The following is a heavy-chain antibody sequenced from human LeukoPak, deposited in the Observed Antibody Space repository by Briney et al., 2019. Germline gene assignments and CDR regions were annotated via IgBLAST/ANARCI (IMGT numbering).Heavy chain of an antibody. D-gene: IGHD3-22*01. V-gene: IGHV7-4-1*02. Sequence: ASVKVSCKASGYKFSSYAMNWVRQAPGQGLEWMGWINTNTGNPTYAQGFTGRFVFSLDTSVSASYLEINSLKAEDTAVYYCARAMYYDSSGFRDWFDPWGQGTLVTVSS. CDR1: GYKFSSYA. CDR3: ARAMYYDSSGFRDWFDP. J-gene: IGHJ5*02. CDR2: INTNTGNP.